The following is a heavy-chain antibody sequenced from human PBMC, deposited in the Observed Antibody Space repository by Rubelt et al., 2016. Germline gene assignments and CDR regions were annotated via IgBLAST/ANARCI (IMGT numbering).Heavy chain of an antibody. CDR3: ASWPLGYCSGGTCYSFDY. V-gene: IGHV4-39*07. CDR2: LYYSGST. J-gene: IGHJ4*02. CDR1: GGSITISTYY. D-gene: IGHD2-15*01. Sequence: QLQLQESGPGLVKPSETLSLTCTVSGGSITISTYYWGWVRQSPGKGLEWIGGLYYSGSTYFNPSLRRRVTVSLDASKNQFSLKLISLTAADTAVYYCASWPLGYCSGGTCYSFDYWGQGTLVTVSS.